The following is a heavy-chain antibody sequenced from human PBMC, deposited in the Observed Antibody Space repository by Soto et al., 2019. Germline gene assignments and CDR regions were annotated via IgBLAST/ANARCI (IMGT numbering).Heavy chain of an antibody. CDR1: GFTFSSYW. CDR3: ARDQTTRYYYYYYGMDV. V-gene: IGHV3-7*05. CDR2: IKQDGSEK. Sequence: GGSLRLSCAASGFTFSSYWMSWVRQAPGKGLEWVANIKQDGSEKYYVDSVKGRFTISRDNAKNSLYLQMNNLRAEDTAVYYCARDQTTRYYYYYYGMDVWGQGTTVTVSS. J-gene: IGHJ6*02. D-gene: IGHD1-1*01.